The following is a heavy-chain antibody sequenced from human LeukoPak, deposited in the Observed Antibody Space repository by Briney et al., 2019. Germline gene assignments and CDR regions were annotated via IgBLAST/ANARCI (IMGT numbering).Heavy chain of an antibody. D-gene: IGHD3-3*01. CDR2: MNPNSGNT. V-gene: IGHV1-8*03. J-gene: IGHJ4*02. CDR3: ARGIGYHDFWSGRDY. Sequence: ASVKVSCKASGYTFTDYYMHWVRQATGQGLEWMGWMNPNSGNTGNAQKFQGRVTITRNTSISTAYMELSSLRSEDTAVYYCARGIGYHDFWSGRDYWGQGTLVTVSS. CDR1: GYTFTDYY.